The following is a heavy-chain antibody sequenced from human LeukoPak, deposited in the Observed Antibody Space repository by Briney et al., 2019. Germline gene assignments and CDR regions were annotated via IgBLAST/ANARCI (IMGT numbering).Heavy chain of an antibody. CDR3: ASPKYGGEYYFDY. V-gene: IGHV1-2*02. J-gene: IGHJ4*02. D-gene: IGHD2/OR15-2a*01. CDR1: GYTFTDYY. Sequence: ASVRVSCKASGYTFTDYYFHWVRQAPGQGLEWMGWISPSTGVTNYAQIFQGRVTVTRDTSLNTAYLELRTLRSDDTAMYYCASPKYGGEYYFDYWGQGTLVTVSS. CDR2: ISPSTGVT.